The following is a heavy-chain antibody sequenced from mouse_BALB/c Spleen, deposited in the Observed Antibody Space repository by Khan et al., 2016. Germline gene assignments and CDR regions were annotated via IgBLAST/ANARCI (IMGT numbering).Heavy chain of an antibody. CDR3: ARYYCGSSYCDY. Sequence: EVQLQESGPGLVKPSQSLSLTCTVTGYSITSDYAWNWIRQFPGNKLEWMGYISYSGSTSYNPSLKSRISITRDTSKNQFFLQLNSVTTEDTATYYCARYYCGSSYCDYGGQGTTLTVSS. CDR2: ISYSGST. J-gene: IGHJ2*01. V-gene: IGHV3-2*02. D-gene: IGHD1-1*01. CDR1: GYSITSDYA.